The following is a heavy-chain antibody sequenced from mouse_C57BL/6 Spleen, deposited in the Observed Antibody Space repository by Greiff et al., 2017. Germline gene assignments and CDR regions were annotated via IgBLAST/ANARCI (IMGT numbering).Heavy chain of an antibody. Sequence: QVQLQQPGAELVMPGASVKLSCKASGYTFTSYWMHWVKQRPGQGLEWIGEIDPSDSYTNYNQQFKGKSTLTVDKSSSTAYMQLSSLTSEDSAVYYCARQGGNPYAMDYWGQGTSVTVSS. CDR3: ARQGGNPYAMDY. V-gene: IGHV1-69*01. CDR2: IDPSDSYT. CDR1: GYTFTSYW. D-gene: IGHD2-1*01. J-gene: IGHJ4*01.